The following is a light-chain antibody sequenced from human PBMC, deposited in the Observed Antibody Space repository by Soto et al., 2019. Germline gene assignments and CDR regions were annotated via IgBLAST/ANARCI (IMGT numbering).Light chain of an antibody. CDR3: CSYTASDTLV. CDR1: SSDVGGFNY. J-gene: IGLJ2*01. CDR2: DVT. Sequence: QSALTQPASVSGSPGQSITISCTGTSSDVGGFNYVSWYQHHPGKAPKLMVYDVTIRPSGVSNRFSGSKSGNTASLTISGLQAEDEADYYCCSYTASDTLVFGGGTKVTV. V-gene: IGLV2-14*03.